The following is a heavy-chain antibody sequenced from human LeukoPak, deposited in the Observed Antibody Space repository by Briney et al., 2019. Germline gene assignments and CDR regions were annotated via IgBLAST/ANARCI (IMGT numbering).Heavy chain of an antibody. Sequence: SETLSLTCTVSGGSISSGSYYWSWIRQPAGKGLEWIGRIYTSGSTNYNPSLKSRVTISVDTSKNQFSLKLSSVTAADTVVYYCARDFEGYCSSTSCLRSDAFDIWGQGTMVTVSS. CDR1: GGSISSGSYY. CDR3: ARDFEGYCSSTSCLRSDAFDI. D-gene: IGHD2-2*01. J-gene: IGHJ3*02. V-gene: IGHV4-61*02. CDR2: IYTSGST.